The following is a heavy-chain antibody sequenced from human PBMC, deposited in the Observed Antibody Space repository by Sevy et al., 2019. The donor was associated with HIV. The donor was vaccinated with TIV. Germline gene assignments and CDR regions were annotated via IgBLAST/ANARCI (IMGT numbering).Heavy chain of an antibody. J-gene: IGHJ5*02. Sequence: SETLSLTCTVSGGSISSYYWSWIRQPPGKGLEWIGYIYYSGSTNYNPSLKSRVTISLDTSKNQFSLKLSSVTAADTAVYYCASQGSYDFLTGWFDPWGQGTLVTVS. CDR2: IYYSGST. CDR1: GGSISSYY. D-gene: IGHD3-9*01. V-gene: IGHV4-59*01. CDR3: ASQGSYDFLTGWFDP.